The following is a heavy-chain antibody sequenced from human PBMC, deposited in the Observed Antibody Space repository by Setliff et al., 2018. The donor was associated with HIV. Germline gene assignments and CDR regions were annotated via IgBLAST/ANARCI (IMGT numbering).Heavy chain of an antibody. J-gene: IGHJ6*02. D-gene: IGHD3-3*01. V-gene: IGHV1-3*01. CDR2: ITVDNDNT. CDR1: GYTFTSYA. Sequence: ASVKVSCKASGYTFTSYAIHWVRQAPGQRLEWMGWITVDNDNTKYSQKFQGRVTLTRDTSASTAYMELSSLMSEDTAVYYCARLRVLQLLEWSNYYYYGLDVWGQGTTVTVSS. CDR3: ARLRVLQLLEWSNYYYYGLDV.